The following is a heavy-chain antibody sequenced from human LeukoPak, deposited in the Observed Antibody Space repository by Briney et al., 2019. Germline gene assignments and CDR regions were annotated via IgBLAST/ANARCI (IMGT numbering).Heavy chain of an antibody. J-gene: IGHJ3*02. CDR3: ARASFLVRGAFDI. CDR2: TNHSGST. Sequence: PSETLSLTCAVYGGSFSGYYWSWIRQPPGKGLEWIGETNHSGSTNYNPSLKSRVTISVDTSKNQFSLKLSSVTAADTAVYYCARASFLVRGAFDIWGQGTMVTVSS. V-gene: IGHV4-34*01. D-gene: IGHD3-10*01. CDR1: GGSFSGYY.